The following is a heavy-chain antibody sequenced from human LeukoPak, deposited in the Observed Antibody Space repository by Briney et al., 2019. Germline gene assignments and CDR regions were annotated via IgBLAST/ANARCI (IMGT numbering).Heavy chain of an antibody. CDR2: INHSGST. J-gene: IGHJ6*02. CDR3: ARGPGPTRYGSAAYYYYYYGMDV. D-gene: IGHD3-10*01. CDR1: GGSFSGYY. Sequence: NSSETLSLTCAVYGGSFSGYYWSWIRQPPGKGLEWIGEINHSGSTDYNPSLKSRVTISVDTSKNQFSLKLSSVTAADTAVYYCARGPGPTRYGSAAYYYYYYGMDVWGQGTTVTVSS. V-gene: IGHV4-34*01.